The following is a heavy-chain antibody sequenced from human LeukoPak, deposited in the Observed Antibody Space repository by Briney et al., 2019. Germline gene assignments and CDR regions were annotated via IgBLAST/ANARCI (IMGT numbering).Heavy chain of an antibody. V-gene: IGHV3-7*01. CDR3: ARDRQIAY. CDR2: IKQDGSEK. Sequence: SGGSLRLSCAASGFTFSNYWLTWVRQAPGQGLEWVANIKQDGSEKHYVDSVKGRFTTSRDNAKNSLYLQMNSLRAEDTAVYYCARDRQIAYWGQGTLVTVSS. CDR1: GFTFSNYW. J-gene: IGHJ4*02.